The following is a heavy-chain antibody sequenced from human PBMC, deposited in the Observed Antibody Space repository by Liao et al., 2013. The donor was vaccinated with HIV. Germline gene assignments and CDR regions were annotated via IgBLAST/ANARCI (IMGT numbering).Heavy chain of an antibody. J-gene: IGHJ4*02. CDR3: ARSPDREYQLPQYYFDY. Sequence: QVHLQESGPGLVKPSETLSLTCTVSGGSISSGSSYWSWIRQPAGKGLEWIGEINHSGSTNYNPSLKSRVTISVDTSKNQFSLKLSSVTAADTAVYYCARSPDREYQLPQYYFDYWGQGTLVTVSS. D-gene: IGHD2-2*01. V-gene: IGHV4-61*10. CDR1: GGSISSGSSY. CDR2: INHSGST.